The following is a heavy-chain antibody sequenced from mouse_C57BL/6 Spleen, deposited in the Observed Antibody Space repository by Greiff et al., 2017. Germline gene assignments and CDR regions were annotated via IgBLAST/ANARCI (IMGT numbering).Heavy chain of an antibody. CDR1: GYTFTSYW. V-gene: IGHV1-59*01. CDR3: ARKEGYLDY. CDR2: IDPSDSYT. J-gene: IGHJ2*01. Sequence: QVQLQQSGAELVRPGTSVKLSCKASGYTFTSYWMHWVKQRPGQGLEWIGVIDPSDSYTNYNQKFKGKATLTVDTSSSTAYMQLSSLTSEDSAVYYCARKEGYLDYWGQGTTLTVSS.